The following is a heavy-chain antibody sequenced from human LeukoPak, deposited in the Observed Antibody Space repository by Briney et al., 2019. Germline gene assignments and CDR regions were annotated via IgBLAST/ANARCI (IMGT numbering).Heavy chain of an antibody. CDR1: GYSISSGCY. V-gene: IGHV4-38-2*01. CDR2: IYHSGST. CDR3: ASQRLELWFGELRQEFDY. D-gene: IGHD3-10*01. Sequence: NPSETLSLTCAVSGYSISSGCYWGWIRQPPGKGLEWIGSIYHSGSTYSNPSLKSRVTISVDTSKNQFSLKLSSVTAADTAVYYCASQRLELWFGELRQEFDYWGQGTLVTVSS. J-gene: IGHJ4*02.